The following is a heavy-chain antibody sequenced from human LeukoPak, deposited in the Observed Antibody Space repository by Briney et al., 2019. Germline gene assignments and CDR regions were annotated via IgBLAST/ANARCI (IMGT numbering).Heavy chain of an antibody. CDR3: ARDKVVRGVTYNWFDP. D-gene: IGHD3-10*01. J-gene: IGHJ5*02. CDR1: GYTFTSYD. V-gene: IGHV1-8*01. CDR2: MNPNSGNT. Sequence: ASVKVSCKASGYTFTSYDINWVRQATGQGLEWMGWMNPNSGNTGYAQKFQGRVTMTRNTSISTAYMELSSLRSEDTAVYYCARDKVVRGVTYNWFDPWGQGTLVTVSS.